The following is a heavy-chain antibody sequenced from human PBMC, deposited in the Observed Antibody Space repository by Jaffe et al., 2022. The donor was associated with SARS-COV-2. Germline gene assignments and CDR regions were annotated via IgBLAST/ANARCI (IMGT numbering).Heavy chain of an antibody. D-gene: IGHD5-12*01. Sequence: EVQLVESGGGLVKPGGSLRLSCAASGFTFSSYSMNWVRQAPGKGLEWVSSISSSSSYIYYADSVKGRFTISRDNAKNSLYLQMNSLRAEDTAVYYCARDRIGGYDPNRYGMDVWGQGTTVTVSS. CDR2: ISSSSSYI. CDR3: ARDRIGGYDPNRYGMDV. V-gene: IGHV3-21*01. J-gene: IGHJ6*02. CDR1: GFTFSSYS.